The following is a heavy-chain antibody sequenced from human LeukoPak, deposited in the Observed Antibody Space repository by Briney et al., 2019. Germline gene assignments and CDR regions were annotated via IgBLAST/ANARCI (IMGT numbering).Heavy chain of an antibody. D-gene: IGHD2-2*01. CDR2: INTDGSST. CDR3: ATTDYATDAFDI. Sequence: GGSLRLSCAASGFTFSSYWMSWVRQAPGKGLVWVSRINTDGSSTSYADSVKGRFTISRDNAKNTLYLQMNSLRAEDTAVYYCATTDYATDAFDIWGQGTMVTVSS. CDR1: GFTFSSYW. V-gene: IGHV3-74*01. J-gene: IGHJ3*02.